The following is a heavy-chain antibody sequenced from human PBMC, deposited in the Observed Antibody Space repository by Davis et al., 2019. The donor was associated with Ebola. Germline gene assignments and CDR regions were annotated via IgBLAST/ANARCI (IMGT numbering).Heavy chain of an antibody. Sequence: ASVKVSCTASGYTFTNYYMHWVRQAPGQGLEWTGMINPNDGRTIYAQKFQGRVTVTRDTSTTTVYMDLSSLRSEDTALYYCTTPGGQDSGYDVFDIWGQGTMVTVSS. CDR2: INPNDGRT. CDR3: TTPGGQDSGYDVFDI. CDR1: GYTFTNYY. V-gene: IGHV1-46*03. J-gene: IGHJ3*02. D-gene: IGHD5-12*01.